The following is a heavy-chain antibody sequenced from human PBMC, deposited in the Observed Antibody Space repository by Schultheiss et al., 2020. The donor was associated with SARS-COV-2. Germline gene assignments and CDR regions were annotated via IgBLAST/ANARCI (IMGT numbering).Heavy chain of an antibody. CDR2: ISAYNGNT. CDR3: ARDRVADAYYYGMDV. Sequence: ASVKVSCKASGYSFTSYGINWVRQAPGQGLEWMGWISAYNGNTNYAQKLQGRVTMTTDTSTSTAYMELRSLRSDDTAVYYCARDRVADAYYYGMDVWGQGTTVTVSS. CDR1: GYSFTSYG. D-gene: IGHD6-19*01. V-gene: IGHV1-18*04. J-gene: IGHJ6*02.